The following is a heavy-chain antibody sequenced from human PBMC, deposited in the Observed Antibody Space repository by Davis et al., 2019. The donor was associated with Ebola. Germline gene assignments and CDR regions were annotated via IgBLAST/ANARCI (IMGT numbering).Heavy chain of an antibody. CDR1: GFTFSTYS. CDR2: VSSRSRYI. J-gene: IGHJ6*04. V-gene: IGHV3-21*01. D-gene: IGHD5/OR15-5a*01. CDR3: ARSKENYYYYGMDV. Sequence: GESLKISCTASGFTFSTYSLNWVRQAPGKGLEWVSTVSSRSRYIYYADSVKGRFTISRDDATNSLYLQMNSLRADDTAVYYCARSKENYYYYGMDVWGKGTTVTVSS.